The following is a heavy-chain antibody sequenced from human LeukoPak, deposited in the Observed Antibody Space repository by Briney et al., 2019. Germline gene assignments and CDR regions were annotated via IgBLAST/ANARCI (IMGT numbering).Heavy chain of an antibody. CDR3: AKSPTLGDYRYFDY. V-gene: IGHV3-30*18. J-gene: IGHJ4*02. CDR2: ISYDGSNK. Sequence: GGSLRLSCAASGFTFSSYGMHWVRQAPGKGLEGVAVISYDGSNKYYADSVKGRFTISRDNSKNTLYLQMNSLRAEDTAVYYCAKSPTLGDYRYFDYWGQGTLVTVSS. D-gene: IGHD4-17*01. CDR1: GFTFSSYG.